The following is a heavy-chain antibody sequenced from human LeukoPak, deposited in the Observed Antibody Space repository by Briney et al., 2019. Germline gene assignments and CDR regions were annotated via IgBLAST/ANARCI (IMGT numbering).Heavy chain of an antibody. V-gene: IGHV4-59*12. J-gene: IGHJ4*02. Sequence: SETLSLTCTVSGGSISSYYWSWIRQPPGKGLEWIGYIYYSGSTYYNPSLKSRVTISVDTSKNQFSLKLSSVTAADTAVYYCARDLSSGWGFDYWGQGTLVTVSS. CDR2: IYYSGST. CDR3: ARDLSSGWGFDY. CDR1: GGSISSYY. D-gene: IGHD6-19*01.